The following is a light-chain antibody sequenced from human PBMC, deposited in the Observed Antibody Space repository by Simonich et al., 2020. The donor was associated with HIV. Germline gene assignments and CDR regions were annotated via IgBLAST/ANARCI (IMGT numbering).Light chain of an antibody. CDR2: EDN. Sequence: NFMLTQPHSVSESPGKTVTISCTRSSGSIASNYVQWYPQPPGSAPTTVIYEDNQRPSGVPDRFSGSIDSSSNSASLTISGLKTEDEADYYCQSYDSSNVVFGGGTKLTVL. CDR3: QSYDSSNVV. CDR1: SGSIASNY. J-gene: IGLJ2*01. V-gene: IGLV6-57*03.